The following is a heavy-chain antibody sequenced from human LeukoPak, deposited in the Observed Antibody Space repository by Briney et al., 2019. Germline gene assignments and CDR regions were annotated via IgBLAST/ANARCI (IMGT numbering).Heavy chain of an antibody. CDR1: GFTLNNAW. D-gene: IGHD3-22*01. Sequence: SGGSLRLSCAASGFTLNNAWMSWVRQAPGKGLEWLGRIKRETDGGTIDYAAPVKGRFTISRDDSRNKLYLQMDSLKIEDTAVYYCTTDRYYDNSELQFQHWGQGTLVTVSS. V-gene: IGHV3-15*01. CDR2: IKRETDGGTI. CDR3: TTDRYYDNSELQFQH. J-gene: IGHJ1*01.